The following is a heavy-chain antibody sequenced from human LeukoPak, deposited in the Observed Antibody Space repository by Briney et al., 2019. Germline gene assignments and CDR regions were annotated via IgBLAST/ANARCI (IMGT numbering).Heavy chain of an antibody. CDR2: INSRGDYT. D-gene: IGHD2-2*02. CDR3: ATEPCDSASCYKRFDY. J-gene: IGHJ4*02. V-gene: IGHV1-46*01. CDR1: GYTSTSYN. Sequence: GASVKVSCKASGYTSTSYNIHWVRQAPGQGLERMGIINSRGDYTKYAQRFQGRVTMTRDTSTSTVDMNLSSLRSDDTAVYYCATEPCDSASCYKRFDYWGQGTLVTVSS.